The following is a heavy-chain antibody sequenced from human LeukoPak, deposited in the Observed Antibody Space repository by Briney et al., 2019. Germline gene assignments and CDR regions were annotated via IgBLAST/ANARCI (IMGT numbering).Heavy chain of an antibody. D-gene: IGHD3-22*01. J-gene: IGHJ4*02. CDR3: ARGHYYDSSGYYPFFDY. Sequence: SETLSLTCTVSGGSISSGGYYWSWIRQHPGKGLEWIWYIYYSGSTYYNPSLKSRVTISVDTSKNQFSLKLSSVTAADTAVYYCARGHYYDSSGYYPFFDYWGQGTLVTVSS. CDR2: IYYSGST. V-gene: IGHV4-31*03. CDR1: GGSISSGGYY.